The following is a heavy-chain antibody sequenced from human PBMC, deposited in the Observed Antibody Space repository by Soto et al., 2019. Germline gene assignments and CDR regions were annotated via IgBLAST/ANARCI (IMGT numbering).Heavy chain of an antibody. V-gene: IGHV4-34*01. D-gene: IGHD5-18*01. CDR1: GGSFSGYY. CDR3: ARSKPRGYSYVIVYYFDY. CDR2: INHSGST. J-gene: IGHJ4*02. Sequence: TSETLSLTCAVYGGSFSGYYWSWIRQPPGKGLEWIGEINHSGSTNYNPSLKSRVTISVDTSKNQFSLKLSSVTAADTAVYYCARSKPRGYSYVIVYYFDYWGQGTLVTVSS.